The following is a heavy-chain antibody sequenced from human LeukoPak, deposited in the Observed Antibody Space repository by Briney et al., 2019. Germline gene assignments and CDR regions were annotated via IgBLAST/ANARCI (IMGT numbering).Heavy chain of an antibody. CDR2: IYHNGST. D-gene: IGHD6-13*01. J-gene: IGHJ5*02. V-gene: IGHV4-38-2*02. Sequence: SETLSLTCTVSGYSIDSGYYWGWIRRPPPKRLQWIAIIYHNGSTYYNPSLKSRVTTSVGASKNQFSLNLSSVTAADTAVYYCAIRYVSSWYMNWFDPWGQGTLVTVFS. CDR1: GYSIDSGYY. CDR3: AIRYVSSWYMNWFDP.